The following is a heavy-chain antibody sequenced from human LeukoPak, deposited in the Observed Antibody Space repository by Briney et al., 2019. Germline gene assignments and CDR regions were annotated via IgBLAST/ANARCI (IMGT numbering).Heavy chain of an antibody. J-gene: IGHJ4*02. V-gene: IGHV4-30-2*01. CDR3: TGSSGYPFDY. D-gene: IGHD3-22*01. CDR2: IYHSGST. Sequence: SETLSLTCAVSGGSISSGGYSWSWIRQPPGKGLEWIGYIYHSGSTYYNPSLKSRVTISVDRSKNQFSLKLSSVTAADTAVYYCTGSSGYPFDYWGQGTLVTVSS. CDR1: GGSISSGGYS.